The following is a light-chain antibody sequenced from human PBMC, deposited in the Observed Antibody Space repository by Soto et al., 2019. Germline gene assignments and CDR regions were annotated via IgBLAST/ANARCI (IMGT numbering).Light chain of an antibody. V-gene: IGKV2-28*01. CDR2: LSS. J-gene: IGKJ1*01. Sequence: DIVMTHSPVSLPVTPGEPASISCRSSLSLLGTNGHNYVDRYLQKPGPAPQLLSYLSSNRASGVPERFSGSGSGTDFTLKISRAEAEDVGVYHCMQALRAPPTFGQGTKVDIK. CDR3: MQALRAPPT. CDR1: LSLLGTNGHNY.